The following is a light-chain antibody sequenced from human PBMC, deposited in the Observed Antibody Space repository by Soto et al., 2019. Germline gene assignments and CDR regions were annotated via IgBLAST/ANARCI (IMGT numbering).Light chain of an antibody. CDR2: DVS. J-gene: IGKJ1*01. Sequence: IHMSHSPSTLSASIGYRVTITCRASQNIRNWLAWYQQKPGKAPKLLIYDVSSLESGVPPRFSGSGSGTDFTLTISGLQPDDFATYYCQQYDSYWTFGQGTKVDIK. CDR3: QQYDSYWT. CDR1: QNIRNW. V-gene: IGKV1-5*01.